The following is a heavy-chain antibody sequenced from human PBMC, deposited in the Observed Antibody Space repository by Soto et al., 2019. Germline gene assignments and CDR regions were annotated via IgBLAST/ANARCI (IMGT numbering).Heavy chain of an antibody. J-gene: IGHJ6*02. Sequence: SETLSLTCTVSGYSISSGYYWGWIRQPPGKGLEWIGSIYHSGSTYYNPSLKSRVTISVDTSKNQFSLKLSSVTAADTAVYYCARYCGGDCYYYYGMDVWGQGTTVTVSS. CDR3: ARYCGGDCYYYYGMDV. V-gene: IGHV4-38-2*02. CDR1: GYSISSGYY. CDR2: IYHSGST. D-gene: IGHD2-21*02.